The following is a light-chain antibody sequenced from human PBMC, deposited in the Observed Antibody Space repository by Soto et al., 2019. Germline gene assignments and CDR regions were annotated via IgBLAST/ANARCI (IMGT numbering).Light chain of an antibody. V-gene: IGLV2-14*01. CDR2: DVS. Sequence: QSALTQPASVSGSPGQSITISCTGTSSDVGGYNYVSWYQQHPGKATKLMIYDVSNRPSGVSNRFSGSKSGNTASLTISWLQAEDEADYYCSSYTSSSTLVVFGGGTKLTVL. J-gene: IGLJ2*01. CDR1: SSDVGGYNY. CDR3: SSYTSSSTLVV.